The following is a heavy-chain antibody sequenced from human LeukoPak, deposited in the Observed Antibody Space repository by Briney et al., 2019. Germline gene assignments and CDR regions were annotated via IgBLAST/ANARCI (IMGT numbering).Heavy chain of an antibody. CDR2: MNPNSGNT. J-gene: IGHJ4*02. CDR3: ARAKRLVYSRGWYKEMYYFYC. D-gene: IGHD6-19*01. CDR1: GYTFTSYD. Sequence: ASVKVSCKASGYTFTSYDINWVRQATGQGLEWMGWMNPNSGNTGYAQKFQGRVTMTRNTSIRPAYMELNSLRSEDTAVYYGARAKRLVYSRGWYKEMYYFYCWGQVVLVTVSS. V-gene: IGHV1-8*01.